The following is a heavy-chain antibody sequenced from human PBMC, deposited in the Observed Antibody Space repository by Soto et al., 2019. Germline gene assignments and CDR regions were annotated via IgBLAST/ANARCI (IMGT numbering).Heavy chain of an antibody. CDR1: GFTFSSYD. V-gene: IGHV3-13*01. Sequence: WGSLRLSCAASGFTFSSYDMHWFRQATGKGLEWVSAIGTAGDTYYPGSVKGRFTISRENAKNSLYLQMNSLRAGDTAVYYCARGAARPYGMDVWGQGTTVTV. CDR2: IGTAGDT. D-gene: IGHD6-6*01. CDR3: ARGAARPYGMDV. J-gene: IGHJ6*02.